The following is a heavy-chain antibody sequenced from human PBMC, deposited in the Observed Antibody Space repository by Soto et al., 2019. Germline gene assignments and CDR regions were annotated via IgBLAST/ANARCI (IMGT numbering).Heavy chain of an antibody. V-gene: IGHV3-23*01. Sequence: EVQLLESGGGLVQPGGSLRLSCAASGFTFNNYAMTWVRQAPGKGLEWVSAISAGGDTTSYADSVKGRFTISRDSSKNKVYLQVSRLRAEDTALYYCAKGRGGSGSLTPRVDFWGQGTLVTVSS. CDR1: GFTFNNYA. D-gene: IGHD3-10*01. J-gene: IGHJ4*02. CDR2: ISAGGDTT. CDR3: AKGRGGSGSLTPRVDF.